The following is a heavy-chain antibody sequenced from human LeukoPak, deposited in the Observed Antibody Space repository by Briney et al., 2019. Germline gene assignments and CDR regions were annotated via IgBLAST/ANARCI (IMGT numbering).Heavy chain of an antibody. D-gene: IGHD1-7*01. CDR3: ARGLWGITGTTPYFGY. CDR2: IYYSGST. Sequence: SETLSLTCTVSGGSISSYYWSWIRQPPGKGLEWIGYIYYSGSTNYNPSLKSRVTISVDTSKNQFSLKLSSVTAADTAVYYCARGLWGITGTTPYFGYWGQGTLVTVSS. V-gene: IGHV4-59*01. J-gene: IGHJ4*02. CDR1: GGSISSYY.